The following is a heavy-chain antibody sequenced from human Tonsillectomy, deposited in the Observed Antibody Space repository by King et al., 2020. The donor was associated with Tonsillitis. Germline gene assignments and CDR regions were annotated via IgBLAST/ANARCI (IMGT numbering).Heavy chain of an antibody. Sequence: VQLVESGGDLVKPGGSLRLSCAASGFTFSDYYMSWIRQAPGKGLEWVSYISSSETIMYYADSVKGRFTISRDNAKNSLYLQMNSLRAEDTAVYYCARERPGNRYDPNYYYDMDVWGQGTTVTVSS. CDR1: GFTFSDYY. V-gene: IGHV3-11*01. CDR3: ARERPGNRYDPNYYYDMDV. J-gene: IGHJ6*02. CDR2: ISSSETIM. D-gene: IGHD1/OR15-1a*01.